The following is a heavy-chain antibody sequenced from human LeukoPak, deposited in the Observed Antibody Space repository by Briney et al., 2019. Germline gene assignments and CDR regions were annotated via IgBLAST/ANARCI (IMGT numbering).Heavy chain of an antibody. V-gene: IGHV4-4*02. CDR1: GGSISSSNW. CDR2: IYHSGST. J-gene: IGHJ4*02. D-gene: IGHD6-19*01. Sequence: SETLSLTCAVSGGSISSSNWWSWVRQPPGKGLEWIGEIYHSGSTNYNPSLKSRVTISVDKSKNQFSLNLSSVTAADTAVYYCARNPAEIAVAGSFDYWGQGTLVTVSS. CDR3: ARNPAEIAVAGSFDY.